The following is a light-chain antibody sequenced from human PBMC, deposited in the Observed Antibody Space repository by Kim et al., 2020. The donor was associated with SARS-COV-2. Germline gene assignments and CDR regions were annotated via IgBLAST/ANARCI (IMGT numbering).Light chain of an antibody. CDR3: NSRDSNDNVV. J-gene: IGLJ2*01. CDR1: SLRSYY. V-gene: IGLV3-19*01. Sequence: VALGQTVRITCQGDSLRSYYATGYQQKPGQAPILVIDGKNNRPSGFPDRFSGSSSGNTASLTITGTQAGDEADYYCNSRDSNDNVVFGGGTQLTVL. CDR2: GKN.